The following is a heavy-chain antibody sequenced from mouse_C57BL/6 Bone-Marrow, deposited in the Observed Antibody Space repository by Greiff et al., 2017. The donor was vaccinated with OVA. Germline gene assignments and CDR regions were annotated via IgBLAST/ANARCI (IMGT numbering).Heavy chain of an antibody. D-gene: IGHD1-1*01. J-gene: IGHJ1*03. CDR3: VRRIYYYGSSYGCYWYFDV. CDR2: IRSKSNNYAT. CDR1: GFSFNTYA. Sequence: EVQLVESGGGLVQPKGSLKLSCAASGFSFNTYAMNWVRQAPGKGLEWVARIRSKSNNYATYYADSVKDRFTISRDDSESMLYLQMNNLKTEDTAMYYCVRRIYYYGSSYGCYWYFDVWGTGTTVTVSS. V-gene: IGHV10-1*01.